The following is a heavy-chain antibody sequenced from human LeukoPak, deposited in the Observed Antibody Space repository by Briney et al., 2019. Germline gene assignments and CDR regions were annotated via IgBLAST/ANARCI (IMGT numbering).Heavy chain of an antibody. V-gene: IGHV4-31*02. D-gene: IGHD4-23*01. CDR2: IYYSGST. Sequence: TLSLTCTVSGGSISSGGYYWSCISQHPGKGLEWIGYIYYSGSTYYNPSLKSRLTISVDTSKNQFPMKLSYVTAADTAVYYCARGKDYGGYWYFDLWGRGTLVTVSS. CDR3: ARGKDYGGYWYFDL. J-gene: IGHJ2*01. CDR1: GGSISSGGYY.